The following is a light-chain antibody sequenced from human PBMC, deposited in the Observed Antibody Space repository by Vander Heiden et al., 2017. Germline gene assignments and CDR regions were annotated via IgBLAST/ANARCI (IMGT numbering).Light chain of an antibody. Sequence: QSVLTQPPSASGTPGQRVTIACSGSSSNIGRNFVYWYQYRPGTAPKLLIYKNNQRPSGVPDRFSGSKSGTSASLAISGLRSDDEADYYCGAWDSSLRVHAFGTGTRVTVL. CDR3: GAWDSSLRVHA. CDR1: SSNIGRNF. V-gene: IGLV1-47*01. J-gene: IGLJ1*01. CDR2: KNN.